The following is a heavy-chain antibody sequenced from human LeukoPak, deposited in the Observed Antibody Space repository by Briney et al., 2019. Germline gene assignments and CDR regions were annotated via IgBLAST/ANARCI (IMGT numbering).Heavy chain of an antibody. D-gene: IGHD3-10*01. J-gene: IGHJ5*02. CDR3: ARSVWYYGSGSYSWFDP. CDR1: GGSISTSY. V-gene: IGHV4-59*01. Sequence: SETLSLTCTVSGGSISTSYWSWLRQSPGKGLEWIGYIYYSGSTNYNPSLKSRVTISVDTSKNQFSLKLSSVTAADTAVYYCARSVWYYGSGSYSWFDPWGQGTLVTVSS. CDR2: IYYSGST.